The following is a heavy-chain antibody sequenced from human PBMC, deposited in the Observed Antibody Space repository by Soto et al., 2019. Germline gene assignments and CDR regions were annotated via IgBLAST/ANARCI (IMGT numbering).Heavy chain of an antibody. V-gene: IGHV3-21*01. J-gene: IGHJ4*02. CDR1: GFTFSSYS. Sequence: GGSLRLSCAASGFTFSSYSMNWVRQAPGKGLEWVSSISSSSSYIYYADSVKGRFTISRDNAKNSLYLQMNSLRAEDTAVYYCASDVAAAGNFDYWGQGTLVTVSS. CDR3: ASDVAAAGNFDY. D-gene: IGHD6-13*01. CDR2: ISSSSSYI.